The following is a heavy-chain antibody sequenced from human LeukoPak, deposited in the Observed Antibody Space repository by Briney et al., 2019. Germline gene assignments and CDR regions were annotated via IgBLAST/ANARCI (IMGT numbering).Heavy chain of an antibody. V-gene: IGHV4-59*01. J-gene: IGHJ5*02. D-gene: IGHD3-10*01. CDR1: GGSISSYY. CDR2: IYYSGST. CDR3: ARGRVTMARGVPTNWFDP. Sequence: PSETLSLTCTVSGGSISSYYWSWIRQPPGKGLEWIGYIYYSGSTNYNPSLKSRVTISVDTSKNQFSLKLSSVTAADTAVYYCARGRVTMARGVPTNWFDPWGQGTLVTVSS.